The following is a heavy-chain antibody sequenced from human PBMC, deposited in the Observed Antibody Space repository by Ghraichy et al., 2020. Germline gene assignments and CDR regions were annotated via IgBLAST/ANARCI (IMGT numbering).Heavy chain of an antibody. J-gene: IGHJ4*02. CDR1: GYNIYSGYY. CDR2: IYQSGST. CDR3: AREYRSLLFGVITPHFYH. D-gene: IGHD3-3*01. V-gene: IGHV4-38-2*02. Sequence: SETLSLTCSVSGYNIYSGYYWGWIRQSPGKGLEWIGNIYQSGSTDYNPSLRSRVTMSVDTSRNQFSLKLTSVTAADTAVYYCAREYRSLLFGVITPHFYHWGQGGPVSVSS.